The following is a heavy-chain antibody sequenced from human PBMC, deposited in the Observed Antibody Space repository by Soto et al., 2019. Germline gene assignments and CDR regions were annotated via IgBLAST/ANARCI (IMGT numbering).Heavy chain of an antibody. Sequence: ESGGGVVQPGRSLRLSCAASGFTFSSYAMHWVRQAPGKGLEWVAVISYDGSNKYYADSVKGRFTISRDNSKNTLYLQMNSLRAEDTAVYYCARDRIAAAGTNLGFGIDAFDIWGQGTMVTVSS. CDR3: ARDRIAAAGTNLGFGIDAFDI. V-gene: IGHV3-30-3*01. CDR2: ISYDGSNK. D-gene: IGHD6-13*01. CDR1: GFTFSSYA. J-gene: IGHJ3*02.